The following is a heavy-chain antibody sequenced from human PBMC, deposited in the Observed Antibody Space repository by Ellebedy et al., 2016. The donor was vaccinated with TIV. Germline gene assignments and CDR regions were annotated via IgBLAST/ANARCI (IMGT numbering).Heavy chain of an antibody. J-gene: IGHJ4*02. Sequence: AASVKVSCKASGYTFTSYGISWVRQAPGQGLEWMGWISAYNGNTSYAQKFQGRVTMTRDTSTSTVYMELSSLRSEDTAVYYCARAVGIITEFDYWGQGTLVTVSS. CDR2: ISAYNGNT. CDR1: GYTFTSYG. V-gene: IGHV1-18*04. D-gene: IGHD3-16*01. CDR3: ARAVGIITEFDY.